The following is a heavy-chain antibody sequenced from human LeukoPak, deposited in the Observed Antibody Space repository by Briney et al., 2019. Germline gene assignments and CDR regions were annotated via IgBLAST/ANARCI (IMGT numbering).Heavy chain of an antibody. CDR3: ARAPRVLEWYL. CDR2: IYHSGST. CDR1: GYSISSGYY. V-gene: IGHV4-38-2*02. J-gene: IGHJ6*04. D-gene: IGHD3-3*01. Sequence: SETLSLTCTVSGYSISSGYYWGWIRQPPGKGLEWIGSIYHSGSTYYNPSLKSRVTISVDTSKNQFSLKLSSVIAADTAVYYCARAPRVLEWYLWGKGTTVTVSS.